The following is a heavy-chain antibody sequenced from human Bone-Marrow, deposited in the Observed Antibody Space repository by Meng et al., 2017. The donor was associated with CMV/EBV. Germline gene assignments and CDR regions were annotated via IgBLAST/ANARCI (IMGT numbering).Heavy chain of an antibody. D-gene: IGHD3-3*01. CDR1: GGTFSSYA. CDR3: ARVTLIDYDGGQFDY. CDR2: IIPIFGTA. J-gene: IGHJ4*02. V-gene: IGHV1-69*05. Sequence: SVKVSCKASGGTFSSYAISWVRQAPGQGLEWMGGIIPIFGTANYAQKLQGRVTMTTDTSTSTAYMELRSLRSDDTAVYYCARVTLIDYDGGQFDYWGQGNLVTVSS.